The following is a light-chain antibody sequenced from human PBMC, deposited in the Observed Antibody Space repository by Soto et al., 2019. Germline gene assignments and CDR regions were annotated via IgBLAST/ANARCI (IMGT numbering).Light chain of an antibody. CDR1: QSVFSS. CDR3: RQYHTWPA. CDR2: GAA. V-gene: IGKV3-15*01. J-gene: IGKJ4*01. Sequence: EIVMTQSPAPLSVSPGERVTLSCRSSQSVFSSLAWYQQKPGQAPRLLIYGAATRATGIPARFSGSGSGTDFTLTISSLQSEDFAFYFCRQYHTWPAVGRGTRVEIK.